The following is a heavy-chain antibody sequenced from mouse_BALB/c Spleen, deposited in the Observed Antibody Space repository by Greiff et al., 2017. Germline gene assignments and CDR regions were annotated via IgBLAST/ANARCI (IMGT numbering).Heavy chain of an antibody. V-gene: IGHV1S56*01. CDR1: GFNIKDTY. D-gene: IGHD2-14*01. J-gene: IGHJ4*01. CDR3: ARSGGYRYDGAMDY. CDR2: IYPGNVNT. Sequence: QVQLQQSGAELVKPGASVKLSCTASGFNIKDTYIHWVKQRPGQGLEWIGWIYPGNVNTKYNEKFKGKATLTADKSSSTAYMQLSSLTSEDSAVYFCARSGGYRYDGAMDYWGQGTSVTVSS.